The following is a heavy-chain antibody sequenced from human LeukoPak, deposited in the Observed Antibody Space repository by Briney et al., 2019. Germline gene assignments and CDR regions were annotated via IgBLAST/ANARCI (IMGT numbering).Heavy chain of an antibody. V-gene: IGHV4-4*07. J-gene: IGHJ3*02. CDR2: IYTSGST. CDR1: GGSISSYY. Sequence: KPSETLSLTCTVSGGSISSYYWSWIRQPAGKGLEWIGRIYTSGSTNYNPSLKSRVTISVDTSKNQFSLKLSSVTAADTAVYYCARGGYSYGQWRAFDIWGQGTMVTVSS. D-gene: IGHD5-18*01. CDR3: ARGGYSYGQWRAFDI.